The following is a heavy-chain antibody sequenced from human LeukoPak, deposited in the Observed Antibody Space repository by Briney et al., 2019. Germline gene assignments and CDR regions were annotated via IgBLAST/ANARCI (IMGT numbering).Heavy chain of an antibody. CDR2: ITSEIDGATT. D-gene: IGHD5-24*01. CDR3: AKDIQLST. CDR1: GFTFNNAW. V-gene: IGHV3-15*01. J-gene: IGHJ3*01. Sequence: GGSLRLSCAASGFTFNNAWMSWVRQASGQGLEWVGRITSEIDGATTDYAAPVKGRFTISRGNSKNTLSLQMNSLRVEDTAMYFCAKDIQLSTWGLGTMVTVSS.